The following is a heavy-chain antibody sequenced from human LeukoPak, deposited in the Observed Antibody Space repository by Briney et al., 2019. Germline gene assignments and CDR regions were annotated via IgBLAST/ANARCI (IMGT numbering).Heavy chain of an antibody. Sequence: GASVKVSCKASGYTFTGYYMHWVRQAPGQGLEWMGWINPNSGGTNYAQKFQGRVTMTRDTSISTAYMELSRLRSDDTAVYYCARAWEHSVVAFDIWGQGTMVTVSS. V-gene: IGHV1-2*02. CDR2: INPNSGGT. D-gene: IGHD1-26*01. CDR3: ARAWEHSVVAFDI. CDR1: GYTFTGYY. J-gene: IGHJ3*02.